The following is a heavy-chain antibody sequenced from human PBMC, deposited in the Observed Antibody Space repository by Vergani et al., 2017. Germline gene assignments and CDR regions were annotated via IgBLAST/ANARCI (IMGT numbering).Heavy chain of an antibody. CDR1: GLTFSNYW. CDR2: ITGDGVST. CDR3: ASDQGGWSF. Sequence: EVQLVESGGVLVQPGGSLRLSCAASGLTFSNYWMHWVRQAPGKGLVWLSRITGDGVSTAYADSVKGRFTISRDNAKNTVYLQMNTLRAEDTAVYYCASDQGGWSFWGRGTMVTVST. V-gene: IGHV3-74*01. J-gene: IGHJ3*01. D-gene: IGHD6-19*01.